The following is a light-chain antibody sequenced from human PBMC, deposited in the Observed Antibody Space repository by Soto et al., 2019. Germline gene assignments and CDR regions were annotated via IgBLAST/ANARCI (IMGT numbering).Light chain of an antibody. CDR3: SSFTSSYTFV. CDR2: EVS. V-gene: IGLV2-14*01. Sequence: QSVLTQPASVSGSPGQSIAISCTGTSSDVGGYKYVSWYQQHPGKAPKLLISEVSNRPSGVSDRFSGSKSGNTASLTISGLQDEDEADYYCSSFTSSYTFVFGSGTKVNVL. CDR1: SSDVGGYKY. J-gene: IGLJ1*01.